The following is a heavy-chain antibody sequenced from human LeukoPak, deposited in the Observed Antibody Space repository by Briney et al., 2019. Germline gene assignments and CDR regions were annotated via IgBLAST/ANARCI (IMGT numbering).Heavy chain of an antibody. D-gene: IGHD6-13*01. CDR2: FYHSGST. CDR1: GGSFSGYY. V-gene: IGHV4-34*01. Sequence: KPSETLSLTCAVYGGSFSGYYWSWIRQPPGKGLEWIGSFYHSGSTYYNPSLKSRVTISVDMSKNQFSLKLSSVSAADTAVYYCARGGWAAAGARYFDYWGQGTLVTVSS. CDR3: ARGGWAAAGARYFDY. J-gene: IGHJ4*02.